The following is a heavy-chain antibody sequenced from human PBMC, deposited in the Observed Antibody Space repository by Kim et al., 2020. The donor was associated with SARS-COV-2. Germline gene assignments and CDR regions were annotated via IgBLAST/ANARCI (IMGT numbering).Heavy chain of an antibody. CDR3: LGGFYFDY. J-gene: IGHJ4*02. V-gene: IGHV1-3*01. Sequence: GNWNTIYSQKFQGRVTFTTDTSASTAYMELSFLSSEDSAVYYCLGGFYFDYWGQGTLVTVSS. D-gene: IGHD3-16*01. CDR2: GNWNT.